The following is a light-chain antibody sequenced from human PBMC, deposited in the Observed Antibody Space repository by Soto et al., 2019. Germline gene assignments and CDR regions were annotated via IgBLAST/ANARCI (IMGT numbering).Light chain of an antibody. CDR3: SSYAGSARIL. Sequence: SVLTQPPSASGSPGQSVTISCTGTSSDVGGYNYVSWYQQHPDKAPTLIIYEVSKRPSGVPDRFSGSKSGNTASLTGSGLQADDEADYYCSSYAGSARILFGGGTKLTVL. V-gene: IGLV2-8*01. J-gene: IGLJ2*01. CDR1: SSDVGGYNY. CDR2: EVS.